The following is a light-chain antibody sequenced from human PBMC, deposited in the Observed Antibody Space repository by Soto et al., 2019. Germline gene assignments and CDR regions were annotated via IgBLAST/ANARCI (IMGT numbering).Light chain of an antibody. V-gene: IGLV2-14*01. J-gene: IGLJ3*02. CDR2: KVI. Sequence: QSALTQPASVSGSPGQSLTISCTGTSSYVGHPYNYVSWYQQYPVKAPKLLILKVINRPSGISGGFSGSKSGNTASLPIFGLQAEDEGDYHCMSCDDRTSTHWVLGGGTKLTVL. CDR1: SSYVGHPYNY. CDR3: MSCDDRTSTHWV.